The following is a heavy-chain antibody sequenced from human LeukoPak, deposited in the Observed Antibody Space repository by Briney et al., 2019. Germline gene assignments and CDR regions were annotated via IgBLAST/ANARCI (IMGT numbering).Heavy chain of an antibody. CDR2: INAGNGNT. Sequence: EASVKVSCKASGYTFTTYGISWVRQAPGQGLEWMGWINAGNGNTKYSQKFQGRVTITRDTSASTAYMELSSLRSEDTAVYYCARGGFDPWGQGTLVTVSS. J-gene: IGHJ5*02. CDR1: GYTFTTYG. CDR3: ARGGFDP. V-gene: IGHV1-3*01.